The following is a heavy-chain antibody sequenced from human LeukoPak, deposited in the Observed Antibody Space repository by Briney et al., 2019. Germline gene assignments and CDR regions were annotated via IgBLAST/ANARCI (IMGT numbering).Heavy chain of an antibody. J-gene: IGHJ3*02. D-gene: IGHD3-22*01. CDR3: ARTRYYYDSSGYLPDAFDI. CDR1: GGSISSGGYY. V-gene: IGHV4-30-4*08. CDR2: IYYSGST. Sequence: SETLSLTCTVSGGSISSGGYYWSWIRQHPGKGLEWIGYIYYSGSTYYNPSLKSRVTISVDTSKNQFSLKLSSVTAADTAVYYCARTRYYYDSSGYLPDAFDIWGQGTMVTVSS.